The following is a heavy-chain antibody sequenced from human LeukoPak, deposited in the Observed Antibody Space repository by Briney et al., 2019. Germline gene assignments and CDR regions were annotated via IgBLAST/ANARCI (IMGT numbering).Heavy chain of an antibody. Sequence: PSETLSLTCAVYGGSFSGYYWSWIRQPPGKGLEWIGEINHSGSTNYNPSLKSRVTISVDTSKNQFSLNLRSVTAADTAVYYCARANMMTTPRGASDIWGQGTMVTVSS. D-gene: IGHD4-11*01. V-gene: IGHV4-34*01. CDR2: INHSGST. CDR3: ARANMMTTPRGASDI. J-gene: IGHJ3*02. CDR1: GGSFSGYY.